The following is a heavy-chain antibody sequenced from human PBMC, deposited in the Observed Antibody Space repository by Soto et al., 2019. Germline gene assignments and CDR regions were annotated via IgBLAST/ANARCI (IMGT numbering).Heavy chain of an antibody. Sequence: EVQLVESGGGLVQPGRSLRLSCAASGFTFDDYAMHWVRQAPGKGLEWVSGISWNSGSIGYADSVKGRFTISRDNAKNSLYLQMNSLRAEDTALYYCAKDGDFWSGQPGGMDVWGQGTTVTVSS. CDR3: AKDGDFWSGQPGGMDV. CDR1: GFTFDDYA. CDR2: ISWNSGSI. V-gene: IGHV3-9*01. D-gene: IGHD3-3*01. J-gene: IGHJ6*02.